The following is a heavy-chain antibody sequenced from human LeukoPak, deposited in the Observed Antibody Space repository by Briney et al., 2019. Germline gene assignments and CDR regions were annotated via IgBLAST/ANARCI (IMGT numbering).Heavy chain of an antibody. J-gene: IGHJ4*02. CDR2: ISSSSSTI. CDR3: ARPGDGYNPYFDY. V-gene: IGHV3-48*02. CDR1: GFTFSSYS. D-gene: IGHD5-24*01. Sequence: GRSLRLSCAASGFTFSSYSMNWVRQDPGKGLEWVSYISSSSSTIYYADSVKGRFTISRDNAKNSLYLQMNSLRDEDTAVYYCARPGDGYNPYFDYWGQGTLVTVSP.